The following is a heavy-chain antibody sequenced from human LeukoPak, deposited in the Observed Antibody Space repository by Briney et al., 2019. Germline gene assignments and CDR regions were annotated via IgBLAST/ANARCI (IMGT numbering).Heavy chain of an antibody. J-gene: IGHJ6*03. CDR3: ARQSPYYYHMDV. CDR1: GDSIRSSSYY. Sequence: SETLSLNCTVSGDSIRSSSYYWGWIRQPPGKELEWIGYIYYTGNSYNNPSLKSRVTISIDTSKNQFSLMLTSVTAADTAVYYCARQSPYYYHMDVWGKGTSVTVSS. CDR2: IYYTGNS. V-gene: IGHV4-39*01.